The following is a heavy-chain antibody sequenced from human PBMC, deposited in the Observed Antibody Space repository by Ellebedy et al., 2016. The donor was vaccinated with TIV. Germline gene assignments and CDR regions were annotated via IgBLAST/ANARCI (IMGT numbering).Heavy chain of an antibody. CDR2: IYHSGST. J-gene: IGHJ3*02. CDR3: ATFRNLDGFDI. V-gene: IGHV4-38-2*01. D-gene: IGHD2/OR15-2a*01. Sequence: SETLSLTCAVSGYSISSGSYWGWIRQPPGKGLEWIGSIYHSGSTYYNPSLKRRVTISMDTSRNQFSLRLTSVTAADTAVYYCATFRNLDGFDIWGQGKMVTVSS. CDR1: GYSISSGSY.